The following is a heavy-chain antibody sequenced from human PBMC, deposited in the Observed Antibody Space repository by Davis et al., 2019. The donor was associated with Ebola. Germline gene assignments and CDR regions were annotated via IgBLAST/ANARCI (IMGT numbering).Heavy chain of an antibody. J-gene: IGHJ6*02. V-gene: IGHV4-31*03. CDR3: ARGPLYYYYYGMDV. CDR2: IYYSGST. CDR1: GGSISSGGYY. Sequence: MPSETLSLTCTVSGGSISSGGYYWSWIRQHPGKGLEWIGYIYYSGSTYYNPSLKSRVTISVDTSKNQFSLKLSSVTAADTAVYYCARGPLYYYYYGMDVWGQGTTVTVSS.